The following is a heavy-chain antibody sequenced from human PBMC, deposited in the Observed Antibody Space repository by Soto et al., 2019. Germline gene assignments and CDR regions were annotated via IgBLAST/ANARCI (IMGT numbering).Heavy chain of an antibody. V-gene: IGHV1-18*01. CDR1: GYTFTDHG. Sequence: QVQLVQSGPEVKKPGASVTVSCKTSGYTFTDHGIDWVRQAPGQGLEWVAWVSSYNGNTNYAYNLKDRVIMTTDASTSTAYMELRGLRSDDTAVYYCAREVEGSYSPADFWGQGTPVTVSS. CDR3: AREVEGSYSPADF. CDR2: VSSYNGNT. J-gene: IGHJ4*02. D-gene: IGHD3-10*01.